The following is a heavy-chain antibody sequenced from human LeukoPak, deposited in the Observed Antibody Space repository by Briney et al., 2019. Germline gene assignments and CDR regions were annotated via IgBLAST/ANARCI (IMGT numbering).Heavy chain of an antibody. D-gene: IGHD3-3*01. CDR2: IYYSGYT. J-gene: IGHJ6*02. CDR1: GGSISSYY. Sequence: SETLSLTCTVSGGSISSYYWSWIRQPPGKGLEWIGYIYYSGYTNYNPSLKSRVTISVDTSKNQFSLKLSSVTAADTAVYYCARLRSGRDGMDVWGQGTTVTVSS. V-gene: IGHV4-59*08. CDR3: ARLRSGRDGMDV.